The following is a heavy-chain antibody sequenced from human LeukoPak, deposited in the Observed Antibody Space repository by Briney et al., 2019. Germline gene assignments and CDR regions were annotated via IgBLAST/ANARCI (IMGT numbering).Heavy chain of an antibody. CDR3: AKDRRRITMVRGVFGN. CDR2: ISGSGGST. J-gene: IGHJ4*02. V-gene: IGHV3-23*01. Sequence: PGGSLRLSCAASGFTFSSYAMSWVRQAPGKGLEWVSAISGSGGSTYYADSVKGRFTISRDNSKNTLYLQMNSLRAEDTAVYYCAKDRRRITMVRGVFGNWGQGTLVTVSS. CDR1: GFTFSSYA. D-gene: IGHD3-10*01.